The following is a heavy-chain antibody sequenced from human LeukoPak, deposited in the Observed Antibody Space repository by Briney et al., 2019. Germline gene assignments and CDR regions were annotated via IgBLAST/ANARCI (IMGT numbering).Heavy chain of an antibody. CDR2: IKQDGSEK. D-gene: IGHD6-19*01. Sequence: PGGSLRLSCAASGFTFSSYWMSWVRQAPGKGLEWVANIKQDGSEKYYVDSVKGRFTISRDNAKNSLYLQMNSLRAEDTAVYYCARTAVAITLYYFDYWGQGTLVTVSP. CDR3: ARTAVAITLYYFDY. V-gene: IGHV3-7*01. J-gene: IGHJ4*02. CDR1: GFTFSSYW.